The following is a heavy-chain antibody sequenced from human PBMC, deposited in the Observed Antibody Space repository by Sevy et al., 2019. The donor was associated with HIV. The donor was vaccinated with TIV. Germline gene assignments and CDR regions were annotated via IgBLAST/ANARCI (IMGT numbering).Heavy chain of an antibody. Sequence: GGSLRLSCTASGFTFGDYAMSWVRQAPGKGLEWVAFLKSKAYGGTLGHAASVKGRFTMSWDVSISIAYLQMSDLKNEDTGVYYCTRVKGGQSIFDYWGQGALVTVSS. CDR2: LKSKAYGGTL. CDR1: GFTFGDYA. CDR3: TRVKGGQSIFDY. V-gene: IGHV3-49*04. J-gene: IGHJ4*02. D-gene: IGHD2-21*01.